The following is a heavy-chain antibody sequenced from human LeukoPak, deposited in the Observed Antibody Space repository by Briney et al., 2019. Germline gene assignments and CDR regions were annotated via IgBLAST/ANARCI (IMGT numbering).Heavy chain of an antibody. V-gene: IGHV3-73*01. CDR3: TRLSGGNSDSYYSGLDV. Sequence: GGSLKLPCAASGFTFSGSAIHWVRQASGKGLEWVARIKTKAESYATAYVASVKGRFTISRDDSKNTAYLQMDSLKTEDTAMYYCTRLSGGNSDSYYSGLDVWGQGTTVTVSS. CDR2: IKTKAESYAT. J-gene: IGHJ6*02. D-gene: IGHD4-23*01. CDR1: GFTFSGSA.